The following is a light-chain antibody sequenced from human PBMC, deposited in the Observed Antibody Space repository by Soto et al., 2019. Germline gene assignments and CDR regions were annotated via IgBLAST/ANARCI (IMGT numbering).Light chain of an antibody. CDR2: GAS. CDR1: QSINTY. J-gene: IGKJ1*01. V-gene: IGKV1-39*01. Sequence: DIQVTQSPSSLSASVGDRVTITCQTSQSINTYLNWYQQKPGKAPKLLIYGASSLQSGVPLRFSGSGSGTDFTLTISSLEPEDFATYYCQESYSTLWGTCGQGTKVDIK. CDR3: QESYSTLWGT.